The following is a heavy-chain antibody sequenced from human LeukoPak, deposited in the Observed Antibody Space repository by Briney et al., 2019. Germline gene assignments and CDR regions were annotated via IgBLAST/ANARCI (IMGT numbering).Heavy chain of an antibody. CDR2: INPNTGAT. CDR3: VRDGGSGSPCDF. V-gene: IGHV1-2*02. CDR1: GYTFTHYF. J-gene: IGHJ4*02. Sequence: ASVKVSCKASGYTFTHYFAHWVRQAPGQGLQWMGWINPNTGATSYPQKFQGRVTITRDTSISIAYMELRSLRSDDTAIYYCVRDGGSGSPCDFWGQGTLVTVSS. D-gene: IGHD3-10*01.